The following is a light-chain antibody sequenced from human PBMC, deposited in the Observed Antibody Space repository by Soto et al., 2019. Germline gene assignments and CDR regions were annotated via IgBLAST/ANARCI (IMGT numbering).Light chain of an antibody. CDR1: QSVSSSY. CDR2: GAS. J-gene: IGKJ5*01. CDR3: QQYGSSPPEIT. Sequence: EIVLTQSPGTLSLSPGERATLSCRASQSVSSSYLAWYQQKPGQAPRLLIYGASSRDTGIPDRFSGSGSGTDFTLTISRLEPEDFAVYYCQQYGSSPPEITFGQGTRLEIK. V-gene: IGKV3-20*01.